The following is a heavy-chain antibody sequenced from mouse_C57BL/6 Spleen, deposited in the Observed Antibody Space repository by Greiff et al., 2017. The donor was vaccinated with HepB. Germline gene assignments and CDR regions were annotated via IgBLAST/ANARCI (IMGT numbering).Heavy chain of an antibody. V-gene: IGHV2-2*01. CDR2: IWSGGST. CDR3: ARKREGDYSNFFDY. CDR1: GFSFTSYG. Sequence: VKLMESGPGLVQPSQCLSITCTVSGFSFTSYGVHWVRQSPGKGLEWLGVIWSGGSTDYNAAFISRLSISKDNSKSQVFFKMNSLQADDTAIYYCARKREGDYSNFFDYWGQGTTLTVSS. J-gene: IGHJ2*01. D-gene: IGHD2-5*01.